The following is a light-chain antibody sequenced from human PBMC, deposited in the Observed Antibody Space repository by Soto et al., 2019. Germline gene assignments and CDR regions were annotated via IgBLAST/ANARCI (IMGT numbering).Light chain of an antibody. CDR1: SRDVGVYSF. CDR3: CSYASSFAV. Sequence: QSALTQPRSVSGSPGQSVTISCTGTSRDVGVYSFVSWYQQHPGKAPKLMIYDVSKRPSGVPDRFSGSNSGNTASLTISGLEAEDEADYYCCSYASSFAVFGGGTKLTVL. CDR2: DVS. J-gene: IGLJ2*01. V-gene: IGLV2-11*01.